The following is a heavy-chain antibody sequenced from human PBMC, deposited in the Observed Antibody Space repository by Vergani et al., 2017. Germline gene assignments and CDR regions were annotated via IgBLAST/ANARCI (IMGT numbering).Heavy chain of an antibody. CDR1: GFTFSSYA. Sequence: EVQLVESGGGLVQPGGSLRLSCAASGFTFSSYAMSWVRQAPGKGLEWVSAISGSGGSTYYADSVKGRFTISRDNSKNTLYLQMGSLRAEDMAVYYCARAGSDYGDVAYYFDYWGQGTLVTVSS. CDR2: ISGSGGST. V-gene: IGHV3-23*04. D-gene: IGHD4-17*01. CDR3: ARAGSDYGDVAYYFDY. J-gene: IGHJ4*02.